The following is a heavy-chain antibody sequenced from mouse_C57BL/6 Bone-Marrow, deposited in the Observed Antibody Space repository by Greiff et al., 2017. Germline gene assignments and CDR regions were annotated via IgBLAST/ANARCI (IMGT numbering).Heavy chain of an antibody. Sequence: EVQLQQSGPELVKPGASVKISCKASGYTFTDYYMNWVKQSHGQSLEWIGDINPNNGGTSYNQKFKGKATLTVDKSSSTAYMELRSLTSEDSAVXYCSTSGGTAGVDYWGQGTSVTVSS. V-gene: IGHV1-26*01. J-gene: IGHJ4*01. CDR3: STSGGTAGVDY. D-gene: IGHD2-1*01. CDR1: GYTFTDYY. CDR2: INPNNGGT.